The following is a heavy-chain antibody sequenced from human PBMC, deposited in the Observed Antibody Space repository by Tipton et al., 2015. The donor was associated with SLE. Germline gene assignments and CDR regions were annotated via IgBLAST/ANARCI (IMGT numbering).Heavy chain of an antibody. J-gene: IGHJ4*02. CDR3: ARRGGGIGVSGQSYYFDY. V-gene: IGHV4-39*07. CDR2: IYYTGTT. Sequence: GLVKPSQTLSLNCTVSGGSISSGGYYWSWIRQHPGKGLEWIGSIYYTGTTYYNPSLKTRVTISVDTSKNQFSLKLSSVTAADTAVYYCARRGGGIGVSGQSYYFDYWGQGTLVTVSS. CDR1: GGSISSGGYY. D-gene: IGHD6-19*01.